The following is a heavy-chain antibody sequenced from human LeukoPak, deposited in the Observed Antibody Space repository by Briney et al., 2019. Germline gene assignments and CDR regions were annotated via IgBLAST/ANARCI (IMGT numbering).Heavy chain of an antibody. Sequence: GGSLRLSCAASGFTFDDYAIHWVRQAPGKCLEWVSLISGDGGSTYYADSVKGRFTISRDNSKNSLYLQMNSLRTEDTALYYCGKDIREGSKWYVYWSQGTLVTVSS. CDR2: ISGDGGST. CDR3: GKDIREGSKWYVY. CDR1: GFTFDDYA. D-gene: IGHD6-13*01. V-gene: IGHV3-43*02. J-gene: IGHJ4*02.